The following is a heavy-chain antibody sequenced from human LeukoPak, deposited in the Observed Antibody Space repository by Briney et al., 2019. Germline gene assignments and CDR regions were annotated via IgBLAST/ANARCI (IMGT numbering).Heavy chain of an antibody. CDR1: GFTFSSYS. D-gene: IGHD4-17*01. CDR3: ARDATTELGTVYMDV. CDR2: ISTSGSSI. J-gene: IGHJ6*03. Sequence: GGSLRLSCAASGFTFSSYSINWVRQAPGKGLEWLSHISTSGSSIHYADSVKGRFTISRDNAKNSLYLQMNSLRVEDTAVYYCARDATTELGTVYMDVWGKGTTVTISS. V-gene: IGHV3-48*04.